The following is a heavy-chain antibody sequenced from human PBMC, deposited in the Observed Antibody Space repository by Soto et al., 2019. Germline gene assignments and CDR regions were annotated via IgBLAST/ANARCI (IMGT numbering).Heavy chain of an antibody. J-gene: IGHJ4*02. V-gene: IGHV1-69*13. CDR1: GGTFSSYA. CDR3: ARDWPNGGGYYTIGY. Sequence: SVKVSCKASGGTFSSYAISWVRQAPGQGLKWMGGIIPIFGTANYAQKFQGRVTITADESTSTAYMELSSLRSEDTAVYYCARDWPNGGGYYTIGYWGQGTLVTVSS. CDR2: IIPIFGTA. D-gene: IGHD3-3*01.